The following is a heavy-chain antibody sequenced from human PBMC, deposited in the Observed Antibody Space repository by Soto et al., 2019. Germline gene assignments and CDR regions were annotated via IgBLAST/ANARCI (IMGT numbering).Heavy chain of an antibody. CDR1: GGSVSSGSYY. CDR3: ARDGDGYNNYGMDV. CDR2: IYYSGSN. J-gene: IGHJ6*02. D-gene: IGHD5-12*01. V-gene: IGHV4-61*01. Sequence: QVQLQESGPGLVKPSETLSLTCTVSGGSVSSGSYYWSWIRQPPGKGLEWIGYIYYSGSNNYNPSLKSRVTISVDTSKNQFSLKLSSVTAADTAVYYCARDGDGYNNYGMDVWGQGTTVTVSS.